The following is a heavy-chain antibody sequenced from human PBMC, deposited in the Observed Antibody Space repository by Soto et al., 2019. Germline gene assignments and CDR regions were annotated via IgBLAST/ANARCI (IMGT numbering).Heavy chain of an antibody. J-gene: IGHJ6*02. CDR1: GYTFTSYA. V-gene: IGHV1-3*01. CDR2: INAGNGNT. CDR3: ARDQAGGWYFYYYGMDV. D-gene: IGHD6-19*01. Sequence: GASVKVSCKASGYTFTSYAMHWVRQAPGQRLEWMGWINAGNGNTKYSQKFQGRVTITRDTSASTAYMELSSLRSEDTAVYYCARDQAGGWYFYYYGMDVWGQGTTVTVSS.